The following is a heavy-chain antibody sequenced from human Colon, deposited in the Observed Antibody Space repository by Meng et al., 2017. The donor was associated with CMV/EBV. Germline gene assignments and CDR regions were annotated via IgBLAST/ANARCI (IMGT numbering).Heavy chain of an antibody. J-gene: IGHJ4*02. CDR1: GGSISSNS. CDR3: ASPMYCSSTSCLWTFNS. D-gene: IGHD2-2*01. V-gene: IGHV3-30*03. CDR2: TSHNGGNR. Sequence: GGSLRLSCTVSGGSISSNSWMHWVRQPPGKGLEWVAVTSHNGGNRYYADSVKGRFTISRDNSQNTLYLDMNNLRSEDSAIYYCASPMYCSSTSCLWTFNSWGQGTLVTASS.